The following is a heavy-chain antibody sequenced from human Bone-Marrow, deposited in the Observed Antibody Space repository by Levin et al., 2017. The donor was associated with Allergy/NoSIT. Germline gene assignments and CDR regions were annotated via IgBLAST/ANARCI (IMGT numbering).Heavy chain of an antibody. CDR3: AKVPYSSSWYHYYYYMDV. D-gene: IGHD6-13*01. CDR1: GFTFSSYA. Sequence: GGSLRLSCAASGFTFSSYAMSWVRQAPGKGLEWVSAISGSGGSTYYADSVKGRFTISRDNSKNTLYLQMNSLRAEDTAVYYCAKVPYSSSWYHYYYYMDVWGKGTTVTVSS. J-gene: IGHJ6*03. V-gene: IGHV3-23*01. CDR2: ISGSGGST.